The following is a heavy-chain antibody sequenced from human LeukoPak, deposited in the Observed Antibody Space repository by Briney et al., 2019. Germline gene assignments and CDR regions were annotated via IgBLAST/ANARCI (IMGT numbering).Heavy chain of an antibody. CDR2: IKSKTDGGTT. CDR1: GFTFSNAW. V-gene: IGHV3-15*01. D-gene: IGHD6-13*01. J-gene: IGHJ6*04. Sequence: GGSLRLSCAASGFTFSNAWMSWVRQAPGKGLEWVGRIKSKTDGGTTDYAAPVKGRFTISRDDSKDTLYLQMNSLKTEDTAVYYCTTDIWSGSSRYTRYYYGMDVWGKGTTVTVSS. CDR3: TTDIWSGSSRYTRYYYGMDV.